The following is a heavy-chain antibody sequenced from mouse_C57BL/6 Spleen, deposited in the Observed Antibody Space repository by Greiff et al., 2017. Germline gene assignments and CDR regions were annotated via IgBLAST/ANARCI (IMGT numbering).Heavy chain of an antibody. CDR3: ARSGTDWYVDV. Sequence: QVHVKQPGAELVRPGSSVKLSCKASGYTFTSYWMHWVKQRPIQGLEWIGNIDPSDSETHYNQKFKDKATLTVDKSSSTAYMQLSSLTSEDSAVYYCARSGTDWYVDVWGTGTTVTVSS. D-gene: IGHD3-1*01. CDR2: IDPSDSET. V-gene: IGHV1-52*01. CDR1: GYTFTSYW. J-gene: IGHJ1*03.